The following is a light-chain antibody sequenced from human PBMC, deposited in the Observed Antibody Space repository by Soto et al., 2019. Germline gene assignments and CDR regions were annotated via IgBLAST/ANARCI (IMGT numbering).Light chain of an antibody. CDR3: HQLNTYPFT. V-gene: IGKV1-9*01. J-gene: IGKJ3*01. CDR1: QGISSY. Sequence: DIQLTQSPSFLSASVGDRVTITCRASQGISSYLAWYQEKPGKAPKLLIYAASTLQSGVPSRFSGSGSGTEFTLPISSLQPEDFATYYCHQLNTYPFTFGPGTKVDIK. CDR2: AAS.